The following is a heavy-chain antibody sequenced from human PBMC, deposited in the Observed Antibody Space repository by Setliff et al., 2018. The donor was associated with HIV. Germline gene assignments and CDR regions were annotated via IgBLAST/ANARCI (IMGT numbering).Heavy chain of an antibody. CDR2: IFGSGIT. CDR3: ARPRRVRSRAWYWFDI. J-gene: IGHJ5*02. CDR1: GGSISSSSHH. Sequence: SETLSLTCTVSGGSISSSSHHWSWIRQTPGKGLEWIGYIFGSGITYYNPSLKSRLRISIDTSKNQFSLTLSSVTAADTAMYYCARPRRVRSRAWYWFDIWGQGTLVTVSS. V-gene: IGHV4-39*07. D-gene: IGHD6-19*01.